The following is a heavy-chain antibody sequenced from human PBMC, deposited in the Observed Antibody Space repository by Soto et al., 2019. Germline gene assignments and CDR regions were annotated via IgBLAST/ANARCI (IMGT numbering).Heavy chain of an antibody. Sequence: PSETLSLTCTVSGGPITSSSYYWAWIRQPPGKGLEWIETIHYSGSTYHNPSLKSRVTTSVDTSKNMFSLKLSSVTAADTAVYFCARHGGGLRFLEWSPGYMGVWGKGTTVTVSS. D-gene: IGHD3-3*01. J-gene: IGHJ6*03. CDR2: IHYSGST. CDR3: ARHGGGLRFLEWSPGYMGV. V-gene: IGHV4-39*01. CDR1: GGPITSSSYY.